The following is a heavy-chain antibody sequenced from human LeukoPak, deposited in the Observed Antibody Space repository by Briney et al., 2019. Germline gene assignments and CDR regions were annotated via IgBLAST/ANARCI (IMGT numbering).Heavy chain of an antibody. CDR2: IYYSGST. V-gene: IGHV4-59*01. CDR3: ARGPLLYGSYLVY. Sequence: KPSETLSLTCTVSGGSISSYYWSWIRQPPGKGLEWIGYIYYSGSTNYNPSLKSRVTISVDTSKNQFSLKLSSVTAADTAVYYCARGPLLYGSYLVYWGQGTLVTVSS. D-gene: IGHD1-26*01. CDR1: GGSISSYY. J-gene: IGHJ4*02.